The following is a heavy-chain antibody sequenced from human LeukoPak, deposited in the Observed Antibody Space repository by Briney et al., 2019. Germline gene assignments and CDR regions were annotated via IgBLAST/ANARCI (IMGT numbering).Heavy chain of an antibody. J-gene: IGHJ6*03. CDR3: ARVNDYYYYYYMDV. CDR2: INHSGST. CDR1: GGSFSGYY. V-gene: IGHV4-34*01. Sequence: PSETLSLTCAVYGGSFSGYYWSWIRQPPGKGLEWIGEINHSGSTNYNPSLKSRVTISVDTSKNQFSLKLSSVTAADTAVYYCARVNDYYYYYYMDVWGKGTTVTVSS.